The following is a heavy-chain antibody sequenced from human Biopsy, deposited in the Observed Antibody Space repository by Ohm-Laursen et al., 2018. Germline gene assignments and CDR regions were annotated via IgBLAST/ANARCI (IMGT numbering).Heavy chain of an antibody. Sequence: GTLSLTCTVSEGSVSSFYWSWVRQPPGRGLEWIGYIYYSGRTNYNPSLKSRVTMSVDTSKNQFSLKLSSATAADTAVFYCARHGSQGYCTGGSCVDYWGQGALVTVSS. CDR3: ARHGSQGYCTGGSCVDY. CDR1: EGSVSSFY. V-gene: IGHV4-59*08. D-gene: IGHD2-15*01. J-gene: IGHJ4*02. CDR2: IYYSGRT.